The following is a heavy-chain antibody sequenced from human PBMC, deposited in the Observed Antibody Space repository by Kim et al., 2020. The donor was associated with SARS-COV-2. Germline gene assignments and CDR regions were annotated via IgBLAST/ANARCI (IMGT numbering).Heavy chain of an antibody. Sequence: SETLSLTCAVSGGSISSSNWWSWVRQPPGKGLEWIGEIYHSGSTNYNPSLKSRVTISVDKSKNQFSLKLSSVTAADTAVYYCARERDDILTGYHYWYFDLWGRGTLVTVSS. V-gene: IGHV4-4*02. CDR2: IYHSGST. CDR1: GGSISSSNW. J-gene: IGHJ2*01. D-gene: IGHD3-9*01. CDR3: ARERDDILTGYHYWYFDL.